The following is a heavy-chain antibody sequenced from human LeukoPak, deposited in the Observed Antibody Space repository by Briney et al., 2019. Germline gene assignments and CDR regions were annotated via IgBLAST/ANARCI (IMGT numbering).Heavy chain of an antibody. CDR2: FDPEDGET. J-gene: IGHJ3*02. V-gene: IGHV1-24*01. D-gene: IGHD4-17*01. Sequence: ASVTVSCKVSGYTLTELSMHWVRQAPGKGLEWMGGFDPEDGETIYAQKFQGRVTMTEDTSTDTAYMELSSLRSEDTAVYYCATYHDYGACDAFDIWGQGTMVTVSS. CDR3: ATYHDYGACDAFDI. CDR1: GYTLTELS.